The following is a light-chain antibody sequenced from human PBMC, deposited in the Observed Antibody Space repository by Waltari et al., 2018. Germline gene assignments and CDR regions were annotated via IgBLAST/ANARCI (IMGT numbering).Light chain of an antibody. CDR3: QSYDSSLTGSKI. J-gene: IGLJ2*01. V-gene: IGLV1-40*01. Sequence: QSVLTQPPSVSGAPGQRVTISCAGSSPNIWAGHAVHWYHKLPGSAPKLLINATKDRPPWVPDRFSAPSSGTSASLAITGLQAEDEADYYCQSYDSSLTGSKIFGGGTKLTVL. CDR2: ATK. CDR1: SPNIWAGHA.